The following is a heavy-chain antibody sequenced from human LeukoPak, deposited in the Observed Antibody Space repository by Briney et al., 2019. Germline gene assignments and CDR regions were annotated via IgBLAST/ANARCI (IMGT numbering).Heavy chain of an antibody. V-gene: IGHV3-30*18. CDR3: AKLGQWLPQAYYFDY. CDR2: ISYDGSNK. Sequence: GRSLRLSCAASGFTFSSYGMHWVRQAPRKGLEWVAVISYDGSNKYYADSVKGRFTISRDNSKNTLYLQMNSLRAEDTAVYYCAKLGQWLPQAYYFDYWGQGTLVTVSS. J-gene: IGHJ4*02. CDR1: GFTFSSYG. D-gene: IGHD6-19*01.